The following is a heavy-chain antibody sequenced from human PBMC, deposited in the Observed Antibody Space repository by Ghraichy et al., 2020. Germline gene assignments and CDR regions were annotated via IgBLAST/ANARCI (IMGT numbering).Heavy chain of an antibody. CDR3: TRPADLDSSGYRPFDS. J-gene: IGHJ4*02. CDR2: IRSKANNYAT. D-gene: IGHD3-22*01. V-gene: IGHV3-73*01. Sequence: GSLRLSCAASGFTFSGSAIHWVRQASGKGLEWVGRIRSKANNYATAYAASVKGRFTVSRDDSKNTAYLQMNSLKTEDTAVYYCTRPADLDSSGYRPFDSWGQGTLVTVSS. CDR1: GFTFSGSA.